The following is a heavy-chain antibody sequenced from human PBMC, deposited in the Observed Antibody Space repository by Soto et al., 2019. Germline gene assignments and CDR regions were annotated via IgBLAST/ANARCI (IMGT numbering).Heavy chain of an antibody. Sequence: ASVKVSCKASGYTFTSYAMHWVRQAPGQRLEWMGWINAGNGNTKYSQKFQGSVTITRDTSASTAYMELSSLRSEDTAVYYCARGGNVLRFLEWLEMNYGMDVWGQGTTVTVS. V-gene: IGHV1-3*01. J-gene: IGHJ6*02. D-gene: IGHD3-3*01. CDR2: INAGNGNT. CDR1: GYTFTSYA. CDR3: ARGGNVLRFLEWLEMNYGMDV.